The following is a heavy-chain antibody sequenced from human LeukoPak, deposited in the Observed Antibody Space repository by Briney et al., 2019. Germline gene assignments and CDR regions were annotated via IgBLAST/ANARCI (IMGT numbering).Heavy chain of an antibody. CDR1: GGSIGSYY. D-gene: IGHD3-10*01. V-gene: IGHV4-59*01. Sequence: SETLSLTCTVSGGSIGSYYWSWIRQPPGKGLEWIGYIYYSGSTNYNPSLKSRVTISVDTSKNQFSLKLSSVTAADTAVYYCARDRGVRGVIRGSWFDPWGQGTLVTVSS. CDR3: ARDRGVRGVIRGSWFDP. CDR2: IYYSGST. J-gene: IGHJ5*02.